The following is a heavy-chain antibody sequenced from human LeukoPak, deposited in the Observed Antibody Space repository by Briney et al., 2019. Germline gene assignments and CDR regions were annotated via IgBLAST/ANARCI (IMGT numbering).Heavy chain of an antibody. J-gene: IGHJ4*02. D-gene: IGHD3-22*01. CDR3: AKGGYYDSSGYYSYYFDY. Sequence: GGSLRLSCAASGFTFSSYAMSWVRQAPGKGLEWVSGISASGGSTYYADSVKGRFTISRDSSKNTLYLQMNSLRAEDTAVYYCAKGGYYDSSGYYSYYFDYWGQGTLVTVSS. CDR2: ISASGGST. V-gene: IGHV3-23*01. CDR1: GFTFSSYA.